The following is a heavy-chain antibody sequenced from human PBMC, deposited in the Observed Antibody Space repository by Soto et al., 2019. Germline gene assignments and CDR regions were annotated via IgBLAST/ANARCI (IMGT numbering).Heavy chain of an antibody. CDR2: INAGNGNT. V-gene: IGHV1-3*01. D-gene: IGHD6-19*01. CDR1: GYTFTSYA. Sequence: GASVKVSCKASGYTFTSYAMHWVRQAPGQRLEWMGWINAGNGNTKYSQKFQGRVTITRDTSASTAYMELSSLRSEDTAVYYCAREEVYGFSSGWYPIDYWGQGTLVTVS. J-gene: IGHJ4*02. CDR3: AREEVYGFSSGWYPIDY.